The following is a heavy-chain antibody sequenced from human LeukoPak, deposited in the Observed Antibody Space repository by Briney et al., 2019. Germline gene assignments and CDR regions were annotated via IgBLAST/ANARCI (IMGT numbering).Heavy chain of an antibody. CDR1: GFTFSSYG. D-gene: IGHD5-24*01. CDR2: ISYDRSNK. CDR3: ARDNSVRDEAWWFNP. V-gene: IGHV3-30*03. J-gene: IGHJ5*02. Sequence: HSGGSLRLTCAASGFTFSSYGLHWVRPAPGKGLECVAFISYDRSNKYYADSVKGRFTIARDNSKNTLYLQMNSLRAEDTAVCYCARDNSVRDEAWWFNPWGQGTLVTVSS.